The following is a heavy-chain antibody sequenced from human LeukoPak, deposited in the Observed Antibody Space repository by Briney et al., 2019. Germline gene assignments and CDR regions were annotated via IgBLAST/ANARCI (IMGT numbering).Heavy chain of an antibody. V-gene: IGHV3-23*01. J-gene: IGHJ3*02. CDR1: GFTFSSHG. Sequence: QSGGSLRLSCAASGFTFSSHGMNWVRQAPGKGLEWVSGITGSGGNRYYADSVKARFTISRDNSKKTLFLQMNSLRADDTAVYYCAKGGLLWFGGSLRGHAFDIWGQGTMVTVSS. CDR2: ITGSGGNR. D-gene: IGHD3-10*01. CDR3: AKGGLLWFGGSLRGHAFDI.